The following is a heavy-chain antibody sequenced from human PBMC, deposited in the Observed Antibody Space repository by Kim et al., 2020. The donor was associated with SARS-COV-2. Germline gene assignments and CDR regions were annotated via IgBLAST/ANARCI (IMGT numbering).Heavy chain of an antibody. CDR1: GGSFSGYY. D-gene: IGHD6-6*01. Sequence: SETLSLTCAVYGGSFSGYYWSWIRQPPGKGLEWIGEINHSGSTNYNPSLKSRVTISVDTSKNQFSLKLSSVTAADTAVYYCARDQRCIAARPCMWFDPWG. J-gene: IGHJ5*02. V-gene: IGHV4-34*01. CDR2: INHSGST. CDR3: ARDQRCIAARPCMWFDP.